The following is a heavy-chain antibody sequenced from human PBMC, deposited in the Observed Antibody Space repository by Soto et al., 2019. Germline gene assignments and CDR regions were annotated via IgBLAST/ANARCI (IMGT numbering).Heavy chain of an antibody. CDR1: GGSISSSSYY. Sequence: SETLSLTCTVSGGSISSSSYYWGWIRQPPGKGLEWIGSIYYSGSTYYNPSLKSRVTISVDTSKNQFSLKLSSVTAADTAVYYCAIAVAGDYYYYGMDVWGQGTTVTVSS. D-gene: IGHD6-19*01. J-gene: IGHJ6*02. CDR2: IYYSGST. V-gene: IGHV4-39*01. CDR3: AIAVAGDYYYYGMDV.